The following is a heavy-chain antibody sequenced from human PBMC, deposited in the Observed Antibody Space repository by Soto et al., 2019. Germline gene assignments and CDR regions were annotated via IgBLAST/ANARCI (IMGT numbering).Heavy chain of an antibody. CDR1: GGTFSSYA. CDR3: ARAVYYYDSSADQYYYYGMDV. V-gene: IGHV1-69*13. D-gene: IGHD3-22*01. Sequence: ASVKVSCKASGGTFSSYAISWVRQAPGQGLEWMGGIIPIFGTANYAQKFQGRVTITADESTSTAYMELSSLRSEDMAVYYCARAVYYYDSSADQYYYYGMDVWGQGTTVTVSS. J-gene: IGHJ6*02. CDR2: IIPIFGTA.